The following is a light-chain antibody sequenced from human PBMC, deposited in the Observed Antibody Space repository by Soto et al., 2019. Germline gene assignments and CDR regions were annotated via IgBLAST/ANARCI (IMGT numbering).Light chain of an antibody. Sequence: QSVLTQPPSVSGAPGQRVTISCTGNSSNIGAVFDVHWYQQLPGTAPKLLIYANTNRPSGVPDRFSGSKSGTSASLAITGLQAEDEADYYCQSYDNSLSAWVFGGGTKLTVL. CDR1: SSNIGAVFD. CDR2: ANT. CDR3: QSYDNSLSAWV. V-gene: IGLV1-40*01. J-gene: IGLJ3*02.